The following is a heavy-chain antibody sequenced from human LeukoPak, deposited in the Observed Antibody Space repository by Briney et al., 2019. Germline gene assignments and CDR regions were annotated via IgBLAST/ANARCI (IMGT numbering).Heavy chain of an antibody. CDR3: AKDGYYGSGTFPDY. Sequence: GTSLRLSCAASGFTFRSYGMNWVRRAPGKGLEWVAVISYDGTNKFYVDSLRGRFTISRDNSKNTLYLQMDSLRAEDTAVYYCAKDGYYGSGTFPDYWGQGTLVTVSS. D-gene: IGHD3-10*01. J-gene: IGHJ4*02. CDR1: GFTFRSYG. V-gene: IGHV3-30*18. CDR2: ISYDGTNK.